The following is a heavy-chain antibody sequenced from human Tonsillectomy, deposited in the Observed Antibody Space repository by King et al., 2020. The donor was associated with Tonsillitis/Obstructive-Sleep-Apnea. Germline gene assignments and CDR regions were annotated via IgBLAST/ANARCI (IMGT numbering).Heavy chain of an antibody. CDR3: ARDSRSVVDNWYFDL. CDR2: IYPDDSDS. CDR1: GYSFTNHW. J-gene: IGHJ2*01. V-gene: IGHV5-51*03. Sequence: VQLVESGAEVKKPGESLKISCQGSGYSFTNHWIGWVRQMPGKGLEWMGIIYPDDSDSRYSPSFQGQVTFSADKSINTVYLQWGSLKTSDTAIYFCARDSRSVVDNWYFDLWGRGPLVTVSS. D-gene: IGHD3-22*01.